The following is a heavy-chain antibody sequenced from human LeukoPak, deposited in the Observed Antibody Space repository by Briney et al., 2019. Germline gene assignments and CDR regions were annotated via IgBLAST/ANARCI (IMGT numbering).Heavy chain of an antibody. J-gene: IGHJ3*02. CDR3: AREDGATINAFDI. CDR1: GYTFTSYG. V-gene: IGHV1-18*01. Sequence: ASVKVSCKASGYTFTSYGISWVRQAPGQGLEWMGWISAYNGNTNYAQKFQGRVTITADKSTSTAYMELSSLRSEDTAVYYCAREDGATINAFDIWGQGTMVTVSS. CDR2: ISAYNGNT. D-gene: IGHD5-12*01.